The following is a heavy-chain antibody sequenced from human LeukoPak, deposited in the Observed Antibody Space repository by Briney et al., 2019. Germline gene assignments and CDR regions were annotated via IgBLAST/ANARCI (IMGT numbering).Heavy chain of an antibody. CDR2: IYTSEST. Sequence: SETLSLTCTVSGGSISSYYWSWIRQPAGKGLEWIGRIYTSESTNYNPSLKSRVTMSVDTSKNQLSLKLSSVTAADTAVYYCARSKKAAAGNLDAFDIWGQGTMVTVSS. V-gene: IGHV4-4*07. CDR1: GGSISSYY. J-gene: IGHJ3*02. D-gene: IGHD6-13*01. CDR3: ARSKKAAAGNLDAFDI.